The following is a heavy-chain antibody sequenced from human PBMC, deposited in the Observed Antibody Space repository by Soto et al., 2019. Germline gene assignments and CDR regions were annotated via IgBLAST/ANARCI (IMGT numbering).Heavy chain of an antibody. Sequence: WGSLRIACASSGFTFSIYGMHWVRQAPGKGLEWVAVIWYDGSNKYYADSVKGRFTISRDNSKNTLYLQMNSLRAEDTAVYYCARDAEYSSRGAFDIWGQGTMVTVSS. D-gene: IGHD6-13*01. CDR3: ARDAEYSSRGAFDI. CDR1: GFTFSIYG. CDR2: IWYDGSNK. V-gene: IGHV3-33*01. J-gene: IGHJ3*02.